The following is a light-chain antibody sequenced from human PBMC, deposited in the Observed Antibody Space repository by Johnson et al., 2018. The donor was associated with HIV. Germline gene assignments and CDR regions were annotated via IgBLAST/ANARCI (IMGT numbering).Light chain of an antibody. CDR2: ENN. CDR1: SSNIGNNY. J-gene: IGLJ1*01. V-gene: IGLV1-51*02. Sequence: QSVLTQPPSVSAAPGQKVTISCSGSSSNIGNNYVSWYQQLPGTAPKLLIYENNKRPSGIPDRFSGSKSGTSATLGLTGLPTGAEADYYCGTWDSSLSAYVFGTWTKVTVL. CDR3: GTWDSSLSAYV.